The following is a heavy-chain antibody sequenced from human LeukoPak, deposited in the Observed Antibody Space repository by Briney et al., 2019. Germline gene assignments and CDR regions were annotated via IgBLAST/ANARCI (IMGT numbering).Heavy chain of an antibody. CDR3: TIAAAGTPLGVY. CDR2: IRSKANSYAT. Sequence: GGSLRLSCAASGFTFSGSAMHWVRQASGKGLEWVGHIRSKANSYATAYAASVKGRFTISRDDSKNTAYLQMNSLKTEDTAVYYCTIAAAGTPLGVYWGQGTLVTVSS. V-gene: IGHV3-73*01. D-gene: IGHD6-13*01. J-gene: IGHJ4*02. CDR1: GFTFSGSA.